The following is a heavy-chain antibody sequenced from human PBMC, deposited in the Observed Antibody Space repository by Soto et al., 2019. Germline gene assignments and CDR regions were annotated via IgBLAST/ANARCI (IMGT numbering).Heavy chain of an antibody. CDR1: GFTFSNYA. CDR2: ISAGGGST. J-gene: IGHJ4*02. V-gene: IGHV3-23*01. D-gene: IGHD3-22*01. Sequence: PGGSLRLSSAASGFTFSNYAMHWVRQAPGKGLEWVSAISAGGGSTYYADSVKGRFSISRDNSKNTLYLQMNSLRAEDTAVYYCAKDHDSSGWSVGYWGQGTLVTVSS. CDR3: AKDHDSSGWSVGY.